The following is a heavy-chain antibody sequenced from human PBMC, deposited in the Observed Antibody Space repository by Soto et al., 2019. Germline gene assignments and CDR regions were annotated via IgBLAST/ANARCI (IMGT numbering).Heavy chain of an antibody. Sequence: GGSLILSCATSGFTLSSYSMNLVRQAPGKGLEWVAVISYDGSNKYYADSVKGRFTISRDNSKNTLYLQMNSLRAEDTAVYYCARDRNYYGSGSYYYWGQGTLVTVSS. CDR2: ISYDGSNK. J-gene: IGHJ4*02. CDR1: GFTLSSYS. CDR3: ARDRNYYGSGSYYY. D-gene: IGHD3-10*01. V-gene: IGHV3-30*03.